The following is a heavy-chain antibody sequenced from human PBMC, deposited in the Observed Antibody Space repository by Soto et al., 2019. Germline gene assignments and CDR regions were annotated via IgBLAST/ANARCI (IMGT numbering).Heavy chain of an antibody. CDR2: IDPSDSYT. J-gene: IGHJ6*02. CDR1: GYSFTSYW. CDR3: ASVSGWVNYYYYGMDV. Sequence: PGESLKISCKGSGYSFTSYWISWVRQMPGKGLEWMGRIDPSDSYTNYSPSFQGHVTISADKSISTAYLQWSSLKASDTAMYYCASVSGWVNYYYYGMDVWDQGTTVTVSS. D-gene: IGHD6-19*01. V-gene: IGHV5-10-1*01.